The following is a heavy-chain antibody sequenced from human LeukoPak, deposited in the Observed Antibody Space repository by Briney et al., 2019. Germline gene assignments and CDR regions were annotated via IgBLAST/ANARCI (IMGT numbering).Heavy chain of an antibody. CDR1: GFIFSTYG. V-gene: IGHV3-23*01. J-gene: IGHJ6*02. CDR3: ANAGPGYNSGSNYYYGMDV. CDR2: ISGSGGTT. Sequence: GGSLRLSCADSGFIFSTYGMRWVRQAPGKGLEWVSSISGSGGTTFYADSVKGGFTISRDNSKNTLSLQMNSLRAEDTAAYYCANAGPGYNSGSNYYYGMDVWGQGTTVTVSS. D-gene: IGHD6-19*01.